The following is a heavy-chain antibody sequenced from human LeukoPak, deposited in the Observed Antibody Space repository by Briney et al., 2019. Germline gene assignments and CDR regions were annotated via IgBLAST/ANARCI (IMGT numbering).Heavy chain of an antibody. CDR1: GGTFSSYA. CDR3: ARGTGSGYYDY. CDR2: IIPIFGIA. D-gene: IGHD3-3*01. Sequence: SVKVSCKASGGTFSSYAISWVRQAPGQGLEWMGRIIPIFGIANYVQKFQGRVTITADKSTSTAYMELSSLRSEDTAVYYCARGTGSGYYDYWGQGTLVTVSS. V-gene: IGHV1-69*04. J-gene: IGHJ4*02.